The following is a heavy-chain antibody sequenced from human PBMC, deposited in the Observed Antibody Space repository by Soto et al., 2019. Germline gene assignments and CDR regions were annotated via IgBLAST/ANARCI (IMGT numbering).Heavy chain of an antibody. J-gene: IGHJ6*02. Sequence: QVQLQESGPGLVKPSQTVSLTCSVSGGSIISGGSSWNWIRQRPGEGLEWIGYIYDSENTYNNPSLKGRVFLSIDTSKNQFSLELTSVTAVDPAVYYCARDGHNGYYGFAVWGQGTTVTVS. V-gene: IGHV4-31*03. D-gene: IGHD1-20*01. CDR1: GGSIISGGSS. CDR2: IYDSENT. CDR3: ARDGHNGYYGFAV.